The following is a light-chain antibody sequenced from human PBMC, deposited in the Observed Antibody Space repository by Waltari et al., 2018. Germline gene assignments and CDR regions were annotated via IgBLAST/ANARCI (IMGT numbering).Light chain of an antibody. Sequence: QSVLTQPPSASGTPGQRATISCSGSSSSIGTNTLNWYQHLPGTAPKLLIYNNDKRPSGVPDRFSGSKSGTSASLAISGLQSEDEADYYCAAWDDSLNGWVFGGGTKLTVL. CDR1: SSSIGTNT. CDR3: AAWDDSLNGWV. J-gene: IGLJ3*02. V-gene: IGLV1-44*01. CDR2: NND.